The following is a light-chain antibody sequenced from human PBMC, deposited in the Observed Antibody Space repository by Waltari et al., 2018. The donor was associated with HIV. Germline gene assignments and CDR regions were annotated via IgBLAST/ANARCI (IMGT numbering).Light chain of an antibody. CDR2: KAS. Sequence: DIEMTQSPSPLPLSLRDRVTITCRASQTISSSVAWYQQRPGTAPKLLIYKASSLEDGVPSRFSGSGSRTEFTLTISSLQPDDIAVYFCQPYSAFPFTFGQGTKLEI. J-gene: IGKJ2*01. V-gene: IGKV1-5*03. CDR1: QTISSS. CDR3: QPYSAFPFT.